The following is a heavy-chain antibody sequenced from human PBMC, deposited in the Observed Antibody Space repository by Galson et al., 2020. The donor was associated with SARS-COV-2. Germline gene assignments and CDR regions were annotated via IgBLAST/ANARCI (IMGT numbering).Heavy chain of an antibody. Sequence: ASVKVSCKASGYTFTDNGLSWVRQAPGQGLEWVGWISTYSGNTKFAQKFLDRVTMTKDTSTSTAYMEMRGLRSDDTAIYYCARDRDWDLDYWGQGTLVTVSS. CDR1: GYTFTDNG. D-gene: IGHD3-9*01. CDR2: ISTYSGNT. V-gene: IGHV1-18*01. J-gene: IGHJ4*02. CDR3: ARDRDWDLDY.